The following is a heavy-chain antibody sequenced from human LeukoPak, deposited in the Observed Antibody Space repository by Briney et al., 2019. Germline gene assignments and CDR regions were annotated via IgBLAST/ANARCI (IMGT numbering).Heavy chain of an antibody. CDR2: LSWNDDK. J-gene: IGHJ1*01. V-gene: IGHV2-5*01. Sequence: SGPTLVKPTQTLTLTCNFSGFALHTSGVGVGWIRQPPGKALEWLALLSWNDDKHYSPSLKTRLTLAKGTSKNEVVLTMTTMDPVDTATYYCAHLIGLADAEYFQHWGQGTLVTVSS. CDR3: AHLIGLADAEYFQH. D-gene: IGHD3-22*01. CDR1: GFALHTSGVG.